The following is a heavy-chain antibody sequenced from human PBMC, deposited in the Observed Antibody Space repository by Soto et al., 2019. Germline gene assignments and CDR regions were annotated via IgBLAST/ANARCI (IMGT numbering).Heavy chain of an antibody. V-gene: IGHV4-39*02. Sequence: QQQLQESGPGLVKPSETLSLTCTFSGDSISSSKYYWGWIRQPPGKGLEWIGSIYYSGSPYYNSSLKSRVTISVDTSKNHFSRKLTSMTAADTAVYYCATLPHYGDPTAGFWCQGILVTVSS. CDR1: GDSISSSKYY. CDR2: IYYSGSP. D-gene: IGHD4-17*01. CDR3: ATLPHYGDPTAGF. J-gene: IGHJ4*02.